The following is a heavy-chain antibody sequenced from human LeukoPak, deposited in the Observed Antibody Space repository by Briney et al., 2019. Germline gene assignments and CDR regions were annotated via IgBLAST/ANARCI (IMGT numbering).Heavy chain of an antibody. CDR1: GYTFTDYY. CDR2: INPNSGGT. V-gene: IGHV1-2*02. Sequence: GASVKVSCKASGYTFTDYYMHWVRQAPGQGLEWMGWINPNSGGTNYAQKFQGRVTMTRDTSISTAYMELSRLRSDDTAVYYCARASYHYDSSGYPGYYFDYWGQGTLVTVSS. D-gene: IGHD3-22*01. CDR3: ARASYHYDSSGYPGYYFDY. J-gene: IGHJ4*02.